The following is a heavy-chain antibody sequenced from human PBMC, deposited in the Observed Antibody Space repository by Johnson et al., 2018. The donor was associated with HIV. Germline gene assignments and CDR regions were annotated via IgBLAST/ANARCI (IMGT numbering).Heavy chain of an antibody. V-gene: IGHV3-66*02. CDR2: IYSGGST. CDR1: GFTVSSNY. D-gene: IGHD5-18*01. Sequence: VQLMESGGGLVKPGGSLRLSCAASGFTVSSNYMSWVRQAPGKGLEWVSVIYSGGSTYYADSVKGRFTISRDNSKNTLFLQMNSLRPEDTAVYYCARLPSGYSRDSFDIWGQGTMVNVSS. CDR3: ARLPSGYSRDSFDI. J-gene: IGHJ3*02.